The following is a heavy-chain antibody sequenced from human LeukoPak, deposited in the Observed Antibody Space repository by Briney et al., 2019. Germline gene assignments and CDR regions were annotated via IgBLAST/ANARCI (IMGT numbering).Heavy chain of an antibody. CDR2: IKEDGSEK. CDR1: GFTFSNYW. CDR3: ARDWRGYSGYDYWYFDL. D-gene: IGHD5-12*01. Sequence: PGGSLRLSCVASGFTFSNYWMKWVRQAPGKGLEWVAKIKEDGSEKYYVDSVEGRFTISRDNAKNSLYLQMHSPRAEDTAVYYCARDWRGYSGYDYWYFDLWGRGTLVTVSS. J-gene: IGHJ2*01. V-gene: IGHV3-7*01.